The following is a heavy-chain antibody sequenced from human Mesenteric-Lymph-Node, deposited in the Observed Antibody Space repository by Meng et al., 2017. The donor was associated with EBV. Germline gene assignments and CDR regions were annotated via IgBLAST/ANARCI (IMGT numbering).Heavy chain of an antibody. CDR1: GYNFSNYG. J-gene: IGHJ4*02. Sequence: QVTLFRAGTKVKKPGASVKVSCKASGYNFSNYGIIWVRQAPGQGLEWVGWISPYNGNTYYAQNLQGRVTMTTDASTSTAYMELKSLRSGDTAFYYCGRDLPSLLSVGYGFSPPGYWGQGTLVTVSS. D-gene: IGHD5-18*01. V-gene: IGHV1-18*01. CDR3: GRDLPSLLSVGYGFSPPGY. CDR2: ISPYNGNT.